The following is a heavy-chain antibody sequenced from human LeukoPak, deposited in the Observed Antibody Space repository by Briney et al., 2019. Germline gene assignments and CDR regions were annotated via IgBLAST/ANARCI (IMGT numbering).Heavy chain of an antibody. Sequence: GGSLRLSCAASAFTFSNYGMHWVRQAPGKGLEWVAFIRYDGTNKYYADSVKGRFTISRDNSKNTLYLQTNSLRAEDTAVYYCAKDKIWGEDYFDYWGQGTLVTVSS. CDR2: IRYDGTNK. D-gene: IGHD3-16*01. CDR3: AKDKIWGEDYFDY. J-gene: IGHJ4*02. CDR1: AFTFSNYG. V-gene: IGHV3-30*02.